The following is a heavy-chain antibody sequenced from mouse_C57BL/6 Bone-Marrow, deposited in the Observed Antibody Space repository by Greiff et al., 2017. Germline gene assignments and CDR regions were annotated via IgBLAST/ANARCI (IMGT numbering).Heavy chain of an antibody. J-gene: IGHJ1*03. CDR2: IYPGGGYT. D-gene: IGHD2-5*01. CDR1: GYTFTNYW. V-gene: IGHV1-63*01. CDR3: ARSSNYSYWYFDV. Sequence: QVQLQQSGAELVRPGTSVKMSCKASGYTFTNYWIGWAKQRPGHGLEWIGDIYPGGGYTYYNEKFKGKATLTADKSSSTAYMQFSSLTSEDSAIYYCARSSNYSYWYFDVWGTGTTVTVSS.